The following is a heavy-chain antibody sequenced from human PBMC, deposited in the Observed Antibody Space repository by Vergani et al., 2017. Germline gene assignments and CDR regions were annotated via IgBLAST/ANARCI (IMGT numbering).Heavy chain of an antibody. Sequence: EVQLVESGGGLVQPGGSLRLSCTASGFTFGDYAMSWVRQAPGKGLEWVGFIRSKAYGGTTEYAASVKGRFTISRDDSKSIAYLQMNSLKTEDTAVYYCTRDPAAGNFFDYWGQGTLVTVSS. D-gene: IGHD6-13*01. CDR2: IRSKAYGGTT. V-gene: IGHV3-49*04. J-gene: IGHJ4*02. CDR1: GFTFGDYA. CDR3: TRDPAAGNFFDY.